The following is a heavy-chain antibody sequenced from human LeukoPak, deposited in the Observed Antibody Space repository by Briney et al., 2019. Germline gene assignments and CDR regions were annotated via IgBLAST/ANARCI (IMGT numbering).Heavy chain of an antibody. D-gene: IGHD2-2*01. CDR1: GFTFSTYT. CDR2: VSYDETNK. CDR3: ARAFGCSGTSCHARWGYYYYAMDV. Sequence: GGSLRLSCAASGFTFSTYTMHWVRQAPGKGLEWVAVVSYDETNKYYADSVKGRFTISRDNSKNTVYLQMSSLRAEDTAMYYCARAFGCSGTSCHARWGYYYYAMDVWGQGTTVTVSS. V-gene: IGHV3-30-3*01. J-gene: IGHJ6*02.